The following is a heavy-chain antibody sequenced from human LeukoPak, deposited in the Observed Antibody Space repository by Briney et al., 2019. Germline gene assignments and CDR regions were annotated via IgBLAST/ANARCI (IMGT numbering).Heavy chain of an antibody. CDR3: ARGAEYYAIWRGYAGYSDY. Sequence: SETLSLTCAVYGGSFSGYYWSWIRQPPGKGLEWIGEINHSGSTHYNPSLRSRVTISLDRSKKKFSLKLTSVTAADTAVYFCARGAEYYAIWRGYAGYSDYWGQGISVTVSS. D-gene: IGHD3-3*01. CDR2: INHSGST. J-gene: IGHJ4*02. V-gene: IGHV4-34*01. CDR1: GGSFSGYY.